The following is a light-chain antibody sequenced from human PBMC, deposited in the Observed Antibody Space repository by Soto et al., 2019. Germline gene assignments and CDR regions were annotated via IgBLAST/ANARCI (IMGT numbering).Light chain of an antibody. CDR3: GTWDSTLSAGV. CDR2: DNN. J-gene: IGLJ1*01. CDR1: SSNIGNNY. V-gene: IGLV1-51*01. Sequence: QSVLTQPPSVSAAPGRKVTISCSGSSSNIGNNYVSWYQQFPGTAPKPLIYDNNKRPSGIPDRFSGSKSGTSATLGITGLQTGDEADYYCGTWDSTLSAGVFGTGTKVTVL.